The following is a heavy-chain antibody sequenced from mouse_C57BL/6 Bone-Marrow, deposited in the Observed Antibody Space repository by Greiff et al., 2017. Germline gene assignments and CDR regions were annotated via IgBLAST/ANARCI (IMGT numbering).Heavy chain of an antibody. CDR1: GYTFQSYG. V-gene: IGHV1-81*01. J-gene: IGHJ4*01. D-gene: IGHD2-5*01. CDR3: ARSSNYVAMDY. CDR2: IYPRSGNT. Sequence: VQLQQSGAELARPGASVKLSCKASGYTFQSYGISWVKQRTGQGLEWIGEIYPRSGNTSYNEKFKGKATLTADKSSSTAYMELRSLTSEDSAVYFCARSSNYVAMDYWGQGTSVTVSS.